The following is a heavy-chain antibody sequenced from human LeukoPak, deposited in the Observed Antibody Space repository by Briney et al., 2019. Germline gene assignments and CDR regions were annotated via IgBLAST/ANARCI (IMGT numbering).Heavy chain of an antibody. J-gene: IGHJ4*02. D-gene: IGHD3-22*01. CDR1: GGTFSSYA. V-gene: IGHV1-69*13. CDR2: VTPIFGTA. Sequence: ASVKVSCKASGGTFSSYAISWVRQAPGQGLEWMGGVTPIFGTANFAQRFQGRVSITADESTSTAFMELSSLRFEDTAVYYCAREWGLESSGFYYAYWGQGTLVTVSS. CDR3: AREWGLESSGFYYAY.